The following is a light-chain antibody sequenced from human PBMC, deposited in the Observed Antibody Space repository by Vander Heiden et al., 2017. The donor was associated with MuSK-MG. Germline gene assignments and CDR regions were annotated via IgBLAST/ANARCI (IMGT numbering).Light chain of an antibody. CDR3: SSYAGSKNYL. CDR2: AVN. V-gene: IGLV2-8*01. J-gene: IGLJ1*01. CDR1: SSDIGGYDY. Sequence: QSALTQPPPASGSPGQSVTIPCAGTSSDIGGYDYVSWYQQHPGKAPRLIIFAVNMRPSGVPDRFSGSKSGNTASLTVSGLQPGDEADYYCSSYAGSKNYLFGGGTKVTVL.